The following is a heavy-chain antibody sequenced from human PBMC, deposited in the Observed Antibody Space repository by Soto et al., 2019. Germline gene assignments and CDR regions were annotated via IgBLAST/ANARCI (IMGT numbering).Heavy chain of an antibody. V-gene: IGHV4-4*02. Sequence: QVQLQESGPGLAKPSGTLSLTCAVSGGSISSSNWWSWVRQPPGKGLEWIGEIYHSRSTTYNPSLKSRVTISEDQSKNQSSLNLSSVTAADTAVYYGARGTEREYSDGFDYWGQGTLVPVSS. J-gene: IGHJ4*02. CDR1: GGSISSSNW. CDR3: ARGTEREYSDGFDY. D-gene: IGHD5-18*01. CDR2: IYHSRST.